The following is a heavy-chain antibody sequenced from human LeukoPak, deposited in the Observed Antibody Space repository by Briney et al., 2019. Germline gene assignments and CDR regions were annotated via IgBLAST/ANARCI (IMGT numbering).Heavy chain of an antibody. J-gene: IGHJ4*02. V-gene: IGHV3-23*01. CDR1: GFTLSSYV. CDR2: ISGSGGRT. D-gene: IGHD2-2*01. Sequence: PGGSLRLSCAASGFTLSSYVMSWVRQAPGKGLEWVSAISGSGGRTYYADSVKGRFTISRDNAKNSLYLQMNSLRAEDTAVYYCARSIPAGNRRWGQGTLVTVSS. CDR3: ARSIPAGNRR.